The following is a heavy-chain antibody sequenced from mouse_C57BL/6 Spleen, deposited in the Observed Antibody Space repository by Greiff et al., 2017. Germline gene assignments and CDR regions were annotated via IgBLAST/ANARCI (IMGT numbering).Heavy chain of an antibody. CDR1: GYAFSSSW. J-gene: IGHJ3*01. Sequence: QVQLKESGPELVKPGASVKISCKASGYAFSSSWMNWVKQRPGKGLEWIGRIYPGDGDTNYNGKFKGKATLTADKSSSTAYMQLSSLTSEDSAVYCSARSSYDYDFAYWGQGTLVTVSA. CDR3: ARSSYDYDFAY. CDR2: IYPGDGDT. D-gene: IGHD2-4*01. V-gene: IGHV1-82*01.